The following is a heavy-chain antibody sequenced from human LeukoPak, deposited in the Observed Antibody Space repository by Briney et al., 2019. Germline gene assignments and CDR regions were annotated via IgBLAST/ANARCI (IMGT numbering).Heavy chain of an antibody. D-gene: IGHD3-3*01. CDR2: ISSSSSYI. V-gene: IGHV3-21*01. J-gene: IGHJ4*02. Sequence: GGCLRLSCAASGFTFSSYAMSWVRQAPGKGLEWVSSISSSSSYIYYADSVKGRFTISRDNAKNSLYLQMNSLRAEDTAVYYCARDEWTSFDYWGQGTLVTVSS. CDR3: ARDEWTSFDY. CDR1: GFTFSSYA.